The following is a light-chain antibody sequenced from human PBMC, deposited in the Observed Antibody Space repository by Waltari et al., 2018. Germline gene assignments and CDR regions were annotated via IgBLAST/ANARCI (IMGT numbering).Light chain of an antibody. J-gene: IGLJ2*01. CDR3: QAWDSSTDVV. Sequence: SYELTQPPSVSVSPGQTASITCSGDKLGDKYACWYQQKPGQSPVLVSYQDSKRPSGIPERFSGSNSGNTATLTISGTQAMDEADYYCQAWDSSTDVVFGGGTKLTVL. CDR1: KLGDKY. CDR2: QDS. V-gene: IGLV3-1*01.